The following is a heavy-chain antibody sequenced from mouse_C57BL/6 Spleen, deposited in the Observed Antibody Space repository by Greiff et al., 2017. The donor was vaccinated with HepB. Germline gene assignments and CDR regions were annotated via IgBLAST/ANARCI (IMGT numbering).Heavy chain of an antibody. CDR1: GYTFTDYN. J-gene: IGHJ3*01. D-gene: IGHD1-1*01. CDR3: ARGSYGSSYGAY. Sequence: VQLQQSGPELVKPGASVKIPCKASGYTFTDYNMDWVKQSHGKSLEWIGDINPNNGGTIYNQKFKGKATLTVDKSSSTAYMELRSLTSEDTAVYYCARGSYGSSYGAYWGQGTLVTVSA. V-gene: IGHV1-18*01. CDR2: INPNNGGT.